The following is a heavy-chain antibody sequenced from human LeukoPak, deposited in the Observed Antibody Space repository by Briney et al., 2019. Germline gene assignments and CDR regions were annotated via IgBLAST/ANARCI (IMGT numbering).Heavy chain of an antibody. V-gene: IGHV3-23*01. CDR3: AKQFVDI. D-gene: IGHD5-24*01. Sequence: GGSLRLSCAASGFPFSSYAMNWVRQAPGKGLEWVSAISETGDRTHYADSVKGRFTVSRDHPKDTLYLQMDSLRAEDTAVYYCAKQFVDIWGQGTLVTVSS. CDR1: GFPFSSYA. CDR2: ISETGDRT. J-gene: IGHJ5*02.